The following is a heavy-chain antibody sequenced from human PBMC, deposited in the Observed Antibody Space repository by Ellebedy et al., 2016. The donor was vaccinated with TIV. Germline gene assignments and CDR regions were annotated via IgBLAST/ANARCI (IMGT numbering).Heavy chain of an antibody. V-gene: IGHV2-5*02. CDR2: IYWDKDE. D-gene: IGHD3-10*01. CDR1: GFSLNTGGVG. J-gene: IGHJ4*02. Sequence: SGPTLVKPPQTLTLTCTFSGFSLNTGGVGVGWIRQPPGKALEWLAVIYWDKDECHSPFLNNRFTITSDSSKNEVVLTMTNLDPLDTATYYCAHNSGGYGSGTTFDHWGQGILVTVSS. CDR3: AHNSGGYGSGTTFDH.